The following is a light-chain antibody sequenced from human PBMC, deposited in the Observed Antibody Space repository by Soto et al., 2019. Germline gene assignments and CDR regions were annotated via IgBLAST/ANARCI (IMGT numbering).Light chain of an antibody. V-gene: IGKV1-5*03. J-gene: IGKJ2*01. Sequence: DIQMTQSPSTLSASVGDRVTITCRASQRISSWLAWYQQKPGKAPKLLIYKASTLESGVPSRFSGSGSGTDFTLTISSLQPDDFATYYCQQFNTYSHTFGQGTRLEIK. CDR3: QQFNTYSHT. CDR1: QRISSW. CDR2: KAS.